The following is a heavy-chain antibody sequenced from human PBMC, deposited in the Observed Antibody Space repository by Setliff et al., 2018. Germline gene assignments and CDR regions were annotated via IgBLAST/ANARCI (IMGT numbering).Heavy chain of an antibody. Sequence: TLSLTCTVSGGSISSGSYYWNWIRQPAGKGLEWIGRIYTSGSTNYNPSLKSRVTISVDTSKNQFSLKLSSVTAADTAVYYCAREYYYDSSGSFDYWGQGTLVTVSS. D-gene: IGHD3-22*01. J-gene: IGHJ4*02. CDR2: IYTSGST. CDR1: GGSISSGSYY. CDR3: AREYYYDSSGSFDY. V-gene: IGHV4-61*02.